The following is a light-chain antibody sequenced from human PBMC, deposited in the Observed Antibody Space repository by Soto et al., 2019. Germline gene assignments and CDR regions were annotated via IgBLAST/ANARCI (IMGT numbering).Light chain of an antibody. CDR2: AVS. CDR3: MQSVQVPYT. V-gene: IGKV2D-29*01. Sequence: EIVLTQTPYTLSVTPGQPAPISCKSSQSLTHSDGKTYLYWFLQRPGQPPHLLIDAVSNTFSGVPDRVRGSGSGTEVTLDISRVEAEEGGIYFGMQSVQVPYTCGQGTTLEIK. J-gene: IGKJ2*01. CDR1: QSLTHSDGKTY.